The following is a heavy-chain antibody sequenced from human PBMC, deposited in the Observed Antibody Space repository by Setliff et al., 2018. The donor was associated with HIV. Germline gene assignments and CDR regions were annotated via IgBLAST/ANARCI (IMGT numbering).Heavy chain of an antibody. D-gene: IGHD6-19*01. CDR1: GYTFTYCS. V-gene: IGHV1-45*02. CDR2: ITLYNGNT. Sequence: SVQVSCKASGYTFTYCSLHWLQQAPGQGLERMRWITLYNGNTNYAKKFQSRVTITRDMSLRTAYIELISLRSEDSAVYYWVPLLLAVAGTRFSGFFDYWGQGTLVTVSS. CDR3: VPLLLAVAGTRFSGFFDY. J-gene: IGHJ4*02.